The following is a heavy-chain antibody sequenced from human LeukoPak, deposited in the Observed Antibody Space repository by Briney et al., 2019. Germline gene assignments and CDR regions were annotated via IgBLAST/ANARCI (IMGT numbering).Heavy chain of an antibody. D-gene: IGHD2-2*01. J-gene: IGHJ4*02. CDR3: VSRGCSGTSCYVGSLYYFDY. CDR2: IKEDGSEK. Sequence: GGSLRLSCAASGLSFSRYWLTWVRQAPGKGLEWVANIKEDGSEKNYVDSVKGRFIISRDNAKSSLYLQMNSLRDEDTAVYHCVSRGCSGTSCYVGSLYYFDYWGQGTLVTVSS. CDR1: GLSFSRYW. V-gene: IGHV3-7*03.